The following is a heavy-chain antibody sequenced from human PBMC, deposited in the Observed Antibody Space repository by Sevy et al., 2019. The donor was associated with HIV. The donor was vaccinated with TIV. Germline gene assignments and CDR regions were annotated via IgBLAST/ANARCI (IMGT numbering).Heavy chain of an antibody. J-gene: IGHJ6*03. CDR3: AKGGHQGYSNYEASYYYYMDV. V-gene: IGHV3-23*01. CDR1: GFTFSSYA. D-gene: IGHD4-4*01. Sequence: GGSLRLSCAASGFTFSSYAMSWVRQAPGKGLEWVSAISGSGGSTYYADSVKGRFTISRDNSKNTLYLQMNSLRAEDTAVYYCAKGGHQGYSNYEASYYYYMDVWGKGTTVTVSS. CDR2: ISGSGGST.